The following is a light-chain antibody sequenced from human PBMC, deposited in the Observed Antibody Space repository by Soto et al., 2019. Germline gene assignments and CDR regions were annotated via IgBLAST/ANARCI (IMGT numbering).Light chain of an antibody. CDR3: QSYDSSLSGYFV. CDR1: SSNIRAGYD. J-gene: IGLJ1*01. Sequence: QSVLTQPPSVSGAPGQRVTISCTGGSSNIRAGYDVHWYQQLPGTAPKLLIYDNNNRPSGVPDRFSGSKSGTSASLAITGLQAEDEADYYCQSYDSSLSGYFVFGTGTKVTVL. V-gene: IGLV1-40*01. CDR2: DNN.